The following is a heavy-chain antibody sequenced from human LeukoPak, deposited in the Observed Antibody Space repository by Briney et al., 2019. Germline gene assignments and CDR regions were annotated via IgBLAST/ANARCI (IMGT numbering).Heavy chain of an antibody. D-gene: IGHD6-19*01. CDR1: GFTFSSYG. CDR2: ISYDGSNK. Sequence: GGSLRLSCAASGFTFSSYGMHWVRQAPGKGLEWVAVISYDGSNKYYADSVKGRFTISRDNAKNTLYLQMNSLRVEDTAVYYCARRGAVPGTGDYWGQGTLVTVSS. V-gene: IGHV3-30*03. J-gene: IGHJ4*02. CDR3: ARRGAVPGTGDY.